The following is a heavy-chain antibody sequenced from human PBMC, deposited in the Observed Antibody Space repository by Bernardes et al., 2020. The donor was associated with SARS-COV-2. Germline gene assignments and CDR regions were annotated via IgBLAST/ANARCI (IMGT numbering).Heavy chain of an antibody. V-gene: IGHV4-34*01. D-gene: IGHD3-10*01. CDR1: GGSFRGYY. CDR2: INHSGST. CDR3: ARGTVRGVIRIYYYYMDV. J-gene: IGHJ6*03. Sequence: SETLSLTCAVYGGSFRGYYWSWIRQPPGKGLEWIGEINHSGSTNYNPSLKSRVTISVDTSKNQFSLKLSSVTAADTAVYYCARGTVRGVIRIYYYYMDVWGKGTTVTVSS.